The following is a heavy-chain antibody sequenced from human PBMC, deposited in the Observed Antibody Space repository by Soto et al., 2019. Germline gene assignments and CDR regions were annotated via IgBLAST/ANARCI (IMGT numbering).Heavy chain of an antibody. J-gene: IGHJ4*02. V-gene: IGHV3-11*05. CDR1: GFTFSDYY. D-gene: IGHD2-21*01. Sequence: QVLLVESGGGLVKPGGSLRLSCVASGFTFSDYYMGWIRQAPGKGLEWISYISDNGRFTNYADSVEGRFTISRDNAKNSLYLQMNSLRAEDTAVYYCAREMIEPPHYFDYWGQGTLLTVSS. CDR3: AREMIEPPHYFDY. CDR2: ISDNGRFT.